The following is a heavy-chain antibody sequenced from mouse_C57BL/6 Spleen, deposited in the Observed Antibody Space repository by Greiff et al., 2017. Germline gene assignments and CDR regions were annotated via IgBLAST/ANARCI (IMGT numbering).Heavy chain of an antibody. V-gene: IGHV1-47*01. D-gene: IGHD1-1*01. CDR1: GYTFTTYP. CDR2: FHPYNDDT. J-gene: IGHJ2*01. Sequence: QVQLQQSGAELVKPGASVKMSCKASGYTFTTYPIEWMKQNHGKSLEWIGNFHPYNDDTKYNEKFKGKATLTVEKSSSTVYLELTRLTSDDSAVYDCARRVLRSYYFDYWGQGTTLTVSS. CDR3: ARRVLRSYYFDY.